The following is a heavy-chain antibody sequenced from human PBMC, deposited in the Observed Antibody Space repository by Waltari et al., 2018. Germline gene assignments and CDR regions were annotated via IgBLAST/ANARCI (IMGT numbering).Heavy chain of an antibody. J-gene: IGHJ4*02. Sequence: EVQLVESGGGLVQPGGSLRLSCTASGFIFGAFWMHWVRQAPGKGLVWVSRITSDGRDATYADSVKGRFTISRDNAKNTVYLQMDSLRAEDTAVYYCVRVFYGSGSSLENWGQGALVSVSS. V-gene: IGHV3-74*01. CDR1: GFIFGAFW. CDR3: VRVFYGSGSSLEN. CDR2: ITSDGRDA. D-gene: IGHD3-10*01.